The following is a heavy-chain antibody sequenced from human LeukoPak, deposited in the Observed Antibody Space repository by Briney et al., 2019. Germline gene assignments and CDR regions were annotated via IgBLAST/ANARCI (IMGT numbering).Heavy chain of an antibody. V-gene: IGHV3-23*01. CDR1: GFTFSTYA. CDR2: ISGSGGST. CDR3: ARDKGPYYYDSSGYLNY. D-gene: IGHD3-22*01. Sequence: GGSLRLSCAASGFTFSTYAMSWVRQAPGKGLEWVSGISGSGGSTYYADSVKGRFTISRDNAKNSLYLQMNSLRAEDTAVYYCARDKGPYYYDSSGYLNYWGQGTLVTVSS. J-gene: IGHJ4*02.